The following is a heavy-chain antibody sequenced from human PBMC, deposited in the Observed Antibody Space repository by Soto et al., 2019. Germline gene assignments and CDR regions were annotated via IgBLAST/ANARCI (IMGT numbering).Heavy chain of an antibody. Sequence: SQTLSLTCAISGDSVSSSSAAWNWLRQSPSRGLEWLGRTYYRSKWYNDYVVSVKSRITINPDTSKNQFSLQLNSVTPEDTAVYYCARERGVLSEAFDIWGQGTVVTVSS. V-gene: IGHV6-1*01. CDR3: ARERGVLSEAFDI. J-gene: IGHJ3*02. CDR2: TYYRSKWYN. D-gene: IGHD3-10*01. CDR1: GDSVSSSSAA.